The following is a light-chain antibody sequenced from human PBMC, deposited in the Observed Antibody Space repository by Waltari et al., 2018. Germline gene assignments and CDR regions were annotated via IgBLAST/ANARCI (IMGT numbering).Light chain of an antibody. CDR1: SSNIGADYD. CDR3: QSYDSSLSGWRV. V-gene: IGLV1-40*01. CDR2: DTT. Sequence: QSVLTQPPSVSGAPGQRVTISCTGGSSNIGADYDVHWYQQLPGTAPKLLIFDTTNRPSGVPNRFSGSKSGTSSFLAITGLQPADEADYYCQSYDSSLSGWRVFGTGTKVTVL. J-gene: IGLJ1*01.